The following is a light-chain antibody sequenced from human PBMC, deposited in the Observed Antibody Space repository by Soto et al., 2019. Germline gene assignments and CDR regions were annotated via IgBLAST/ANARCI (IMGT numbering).Light chain of an antibody. J-gene: IGKJ1*01. V-gene: IGKV3-20*01. CDR1: QSVSNNY. CDR2: GAS. Sequence: EIVLTQSPGTLSLSPGGRATLYCRASQSVSNNYLAWYQQKPGQAPRLLIYGASNRATGIPDRFSGSGSGTDFALTISRLEPEDFAVYYCQQYGSSGTLGQGTKVDIK. CDR3: QQYGSSGT.